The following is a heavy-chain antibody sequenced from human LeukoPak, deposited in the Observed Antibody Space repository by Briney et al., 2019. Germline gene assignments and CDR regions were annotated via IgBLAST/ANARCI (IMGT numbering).Heavy chain of an antibody. D-gene: IGHD3-16*01. CDR3: ARGLNWFDY. CDR2: IKPDGSEK. V-gene: IGHV3-7*01. Sequence: GGSLRLSCAASGFTFSNYWMSWVRQAPGKGLEWVAHIKPDGSEKNYVDSVKGRFTLFRDDAKNSVYLQMNSLRVEDTAVYYCARGLNWFDYWGQGTLVTVSS. CDR1: GFTFSNYW. J-gene: IGHJ5*01.